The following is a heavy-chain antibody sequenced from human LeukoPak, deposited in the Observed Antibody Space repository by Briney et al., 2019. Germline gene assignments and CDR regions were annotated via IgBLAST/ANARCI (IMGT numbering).Heavy chain of an antibody. CDR3: AHIMITYGGVVAQDAFDI. D-gene: IGHD3-16*02. V-gene: IGHV2-5*02. CDR2: VYGDDDK. Sequence: SGPTLVRPPQTLTVTCTFSWFSLTTTSVDVGWIRQPPGKALEWLAVVYGDDDKRYSPSLQSRLTITKDTSKNQVVLTMTNMDPVDTGTYYCAHIMITYGGVVAQDAFDIWGQGAMITV. J-gene: IGHJ3*02. CDR1: WFSLTTTSVD.